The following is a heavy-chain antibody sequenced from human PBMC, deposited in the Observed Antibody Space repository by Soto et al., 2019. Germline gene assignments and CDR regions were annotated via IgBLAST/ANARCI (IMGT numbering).Heavy chain of an antibody. J-gene: IGHJ6*02. CDR1: GGPFSSYA. CDR2: IGGSDGNT. D-gene: IGHD3-10*01. CDR3: ARLSGSHYYYYYYGMDV. Sequence: GGSLRLSCAASGGPFSSYAMIWVRQAPGKGLEWVSAIGGSDGNTYYADSVKGRFTVSRDNSKNTLYLQMNSLRAEDTAVYYCARLSGSHYYYYYYGMDVWGPGTTVTVSS. V-gene: IGHV3-23*01.